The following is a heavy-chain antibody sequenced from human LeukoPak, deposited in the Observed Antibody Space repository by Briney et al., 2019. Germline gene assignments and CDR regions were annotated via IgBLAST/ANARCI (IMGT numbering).Heavy chain of an antibody. CDR2: IIPIFGTA. CDR1: GGTFSSYA. CDR3: ARDREAYCGGDCYSGFDY. J-gene: IGHJ4*02. V-gene: IGHV1-69*13. Sequence: SVKVSCKASGGTFSSYAISWVRQAPGQGLEWMGGIIPIFGTANYAQKFQGRVTITADESTSTAYMELSSPRSEDTAVYYCARDREAYCGGDCYSGFDYWGQGTLVTVSS. D-gene: IGHD2-21*02.